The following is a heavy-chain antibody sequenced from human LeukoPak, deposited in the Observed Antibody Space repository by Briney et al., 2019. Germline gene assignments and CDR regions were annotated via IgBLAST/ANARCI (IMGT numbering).Heavy chain of an antibody. CDR1: GGSISSSSYY. CDR3: ARPSYYYGSGSYNFDY. CDR2: VYYSGST. V-gene: IGHV4-39*01. Sequence: PSETLSLTCTVSGGSISSSSYYWGWMRQPPGKGLEWIGSVYYSGSTYYNPSLKSRVTISVDTSKNQFSLKLSSVTAADTAVYYCARPSYYYGSGSYNFDYWGQGTLVTVSS. D-gene: IGHD3-10*01. J-gene: IGHJ4*02.